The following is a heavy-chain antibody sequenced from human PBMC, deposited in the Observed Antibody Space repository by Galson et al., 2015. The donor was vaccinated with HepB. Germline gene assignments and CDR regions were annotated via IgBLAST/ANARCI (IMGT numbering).Heavy chain of an antibody. J-gene: IGHJ6*02. CDR3: AKDRLGARSSYYYYYYGMDV. D-gene: IGHD6-13*01. CDR1: GFTFSSYG. V-gene: IGHV3-30*18. CDR2: ISYDGSNK. Sequence: SLRLSCAASGFTFSSYGMHWVRQAPGKGLEWVAVISYDGSNKYYADSVKGRFTISRDNSKNTLYLQMNSLRAEDTAVYYCAKDRLGARSSYYYYYYGMDVWGQGTTVTVSS.